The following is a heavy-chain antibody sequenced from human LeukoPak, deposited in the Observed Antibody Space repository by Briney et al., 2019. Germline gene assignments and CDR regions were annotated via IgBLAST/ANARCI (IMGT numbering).Heavy chain of an antibody. V-gene: IGHV4-59*01. D-gene: IGHD2-15*01. CDR2: IYYSGST. CDR3: ARGYCSGGTCYRTFFDY. Sequence: SETLSLTCTVSGGSISSYYWSWIRQPPGQGLEWIGYIYYSGSTNYNSPLKSRVTMSVDTSKNQFSLKLSSATAADTAVYYCARGYCSGGTCYRTFFDYWGQGTLVTVSS. CDR1: GGSISSYY. J-gene: IGHJ4*02.